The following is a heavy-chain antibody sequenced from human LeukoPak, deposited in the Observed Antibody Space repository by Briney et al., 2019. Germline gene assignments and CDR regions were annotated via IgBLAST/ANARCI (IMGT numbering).Heavy chain of an antibody. D-gene: IGHD1-26*01. CDR3: ARQETSSYNGAFDI. J-gene: IGHJ3*02. V-gene: IGHV3-7*01. CDR2: IKKDGSEM. CDR1: GLIFSSYW. Sequence: GGSLRLSCEASGLIFSSYWMSWVRQAPGKGLEWVANIKKDGSEMYYVGSVKGRFTISRDNAKNSLYLQMNSLRADDTAVYHCARQETSSYNGAFDIWGQGTMVTVSS.